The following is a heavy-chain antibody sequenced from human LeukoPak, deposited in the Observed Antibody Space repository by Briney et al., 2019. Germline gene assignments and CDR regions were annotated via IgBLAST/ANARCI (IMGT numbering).Heavy chain of an antibody. Sequence: GGSLRLSCAASGFTFSGYGMHWVRQAPGKGLEWVALVSYDTINKYYQDSVKGRFTISRDNSKNTVYLQLDSLRADDTAVYYCAKEDVSGWYGVDYWGQGTLVTVSS. CDR3: AKEDVSGWYGVDY. J-gene: IGHJ4*02. CDR1: GFTFSGYG. CDR2: VSYDTINK. V-gene: IGHV3-30*18. D-gene: IGHD6-19*01.